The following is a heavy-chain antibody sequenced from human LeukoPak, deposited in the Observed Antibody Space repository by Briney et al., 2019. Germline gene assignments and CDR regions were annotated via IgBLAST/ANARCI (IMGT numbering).Heavy chain of an antibody. D-gene: IGHD2-2*02. V-gene: IGHV1-69*13. CDR2: IIPIFGTA. CDR1: GGTFSSYA. J-gene: IGHJ6*03. CDR3: AGNADIVVVPAAILDYYYYYYMDV. Sequence: SVKVSCKASGGTFSSYAISWVRQAPGQGLEWMGGIIPIFGTANYAQKFQGRVTITADESTSTAYMELSSLRSEDTAVYYCAGNADIVVVPAAILDYYYYYYMDVWGKGTTVTVSS.